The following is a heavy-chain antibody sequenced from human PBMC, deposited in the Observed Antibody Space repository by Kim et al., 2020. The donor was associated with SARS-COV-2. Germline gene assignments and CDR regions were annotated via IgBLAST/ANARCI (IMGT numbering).Heavy chain of an antibody. Sequence: STYSNPSLKSRVTISVDTSKNQFSLKLSSVTAADTAVYYCAREDGYNFHYWGQGTLVTVSS. CDR3: AREDGYNFHY. D-gene: IGHD5-12*01. J-gene: IGHJ4*02. V-gene: IGHV4-39*07. CDR2: ST.